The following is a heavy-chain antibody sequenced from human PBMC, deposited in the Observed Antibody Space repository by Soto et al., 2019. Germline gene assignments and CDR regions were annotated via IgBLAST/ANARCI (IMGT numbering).Heavy chain of an antibody. CDR1: GFTFSNYG. CDR2: ISYHGSNR. V-gene: IGHV3-30*18. J-gene: IGHJ4*02. D-gene: IGHD6-6*01. Sequence: GGSLRLSCAVSGFTFSNYGMHWVRQAPGKGLEWLAVISYHGSNRYYADSVEGRFTISRDNSKNALYLQMSSLRAEDTAVYYCAKDNNVMQEYSTASYFDPWGQGTLVTVSS. CDR3: AKDNNVMQEYSTASYFDP.